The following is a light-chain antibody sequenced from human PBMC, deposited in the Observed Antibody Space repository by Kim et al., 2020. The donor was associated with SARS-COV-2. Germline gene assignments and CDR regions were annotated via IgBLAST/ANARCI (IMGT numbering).Light chain of an antibody. CDR2: DVT. J-gene: IGLJ2*01. CDR3: SSYTGSDTLI. V-gene: IGLV2-14*03. CDR1: TSDVGGYNY. Sequence: GQSITISCTGTTSDVGGYNYVSWYQQHPGRAPKLMIYDVTNRPSGVSNRLSGSKSGNTASLTISGLQAEDEADYYCSSYTGSDTLIFGGGTQLTVL.